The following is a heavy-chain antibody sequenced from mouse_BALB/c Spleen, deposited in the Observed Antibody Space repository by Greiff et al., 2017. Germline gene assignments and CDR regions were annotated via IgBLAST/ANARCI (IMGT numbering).Heavy chain of an antibody. CDR1: GFAFSSYD. CDR3: ARHVGPYYFDY. Sequence: EVKLMESGGGLVKPGGSLKLSCAASGFAFSSYDMSWVRQTPEKRLEWVAYISSGGGSTYYPDTVKGRFTISRDNAKNTLYLQMSSLKSEDTAMYYCARHVGPYYFDYWGQGTTLTVSS. CDR2: ISSGGGST. V-gene: IGHV5-12-1*01. J-gene: IGHJ2*01.